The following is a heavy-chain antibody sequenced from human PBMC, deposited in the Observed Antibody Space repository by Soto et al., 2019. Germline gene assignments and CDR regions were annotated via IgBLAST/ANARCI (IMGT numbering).Heavy chain of an antibody. J-gene: IGHJ6*02. D-gene: IGHD2-2*01. CDR2: INPNSGGT. V-gene: IGHV1-2*02. CDR1: GYTFTGYY. CDR3: ARGPWGSSTSGYYYYYGMDV. Sequence: QVQLVQSGAEVKKPGASVKVSCKASGYTFTGYYMHWVRQAPGQGLEWMGWINPNSGGTNYAQKFQGRVTMTRDTSISTAYMELSRLRSDDTAVYYCARGPWGSSTSGYYYYYGMDVWGQGTTVTVSS.